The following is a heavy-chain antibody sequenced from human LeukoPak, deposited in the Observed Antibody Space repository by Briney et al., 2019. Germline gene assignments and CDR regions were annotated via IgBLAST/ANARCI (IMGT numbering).Heavy chain of an antibody. CDR3: AKGGYSYGPADI. J-gene: IGHJ3*02. CDR1: GGSISSGGYY. D-gene: IGHD5-18*01. CDR2: IYYSGST. V-gene: IGHV4-31*03. Sequence: PSETLSLTCTVSGGSISSGGYYWSWIRQHPGKGLEWIGYIYYSGSTYYNPSLKSRVTISVDTSKNQFSLKLSSVTAADTAVYYCAKGGYSYGPADIWGQGTMVTVSS.